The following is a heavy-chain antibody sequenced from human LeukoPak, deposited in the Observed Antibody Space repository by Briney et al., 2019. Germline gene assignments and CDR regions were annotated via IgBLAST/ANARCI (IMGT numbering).Heavy chain of an antibody. V-gene: IGHV4-59*01. CDR2: IYNGGST. CDR3: AKGGTYGGGADY. CDR1: GASISRDY. D-gene: IGHD1-26*01. Sequence: SETLSLTSTVSGASISRDYWTWIRQPPGKGLEWIGYIYNGGSTTYSPSLNSRVTISLDTSNNQVSLRLSSVTAADTAVYYCAKGGTYGGGADYWGQGTLVTVSS. J-gene: IGHJ4*02.